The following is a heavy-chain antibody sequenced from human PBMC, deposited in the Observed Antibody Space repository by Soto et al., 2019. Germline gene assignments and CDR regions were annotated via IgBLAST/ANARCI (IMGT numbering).Heavy chain of an antibody. CDR2: ISGSGGST. J-gene: IGHJ2*01. CDR3: AKAPGYCSGGTCYWYFDL. D-gene: IGHD2-15*01. Sequence: GGSLRLSCAASGFTFSSCAMTWVRQVPGKGLEWVSGISGSGGSTYYADSVNGRFSISRDNSKNTLFLQMSSLRAEDMAVYYCAKAPGYCSGGTCYWYFDLWGRGTLVTVSS. V-gene: IGHV3-23*01. CDR1: GFTFSSCA.